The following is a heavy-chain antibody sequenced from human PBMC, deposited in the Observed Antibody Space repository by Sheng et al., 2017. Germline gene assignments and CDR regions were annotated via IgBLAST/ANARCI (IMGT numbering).Heavy chain of an antibody. D-gene: IGHD6-13*01. CDR1: GYSISSGYY. CDR3: AREGGAAGFFYFDY. J-gene: IGHJ4*02. Sequence: QVQLQESGPGLVKPSETLSLTCTVSGYSISSGYYWGWIRQPPGKGLEWIGSIYHSGSTYYNPSLKSRVTISVDTSKNQFSLKLSSVTAADTAVYYCAREGGAAGFFYFDYWGQGTLVTVSS. CDR2: IYHSGST. V-gene: IGHV4-38-2*02.